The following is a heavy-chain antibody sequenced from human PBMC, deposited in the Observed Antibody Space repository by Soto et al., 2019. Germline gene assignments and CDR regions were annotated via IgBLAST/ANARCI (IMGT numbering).Heavy chain of an antibody. V-gene: IGHV1-46*01. D-gene: IGHD4-17*01. CDR3: ARAAGGTTVLTDNWCDP. J-gene: IGHJ5*02. CDR2: INPSGGST. CDR1: GYTFTSYY. Sequence: QVQLVQSGAEVKKPGASVKVSCKASGYTFTSYYMHWVRQAPGQGLEWMGIINPSGGSTSYAQKCQGRVTMTSDTSTSTVYMELSCLRSEDTAVYYCARAAGGTTVLTDNWCDPWGQGTLVTVSS.